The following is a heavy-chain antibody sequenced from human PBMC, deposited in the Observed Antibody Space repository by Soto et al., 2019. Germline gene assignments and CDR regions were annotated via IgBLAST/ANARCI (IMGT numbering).Heavy chain of an antibody. V-gene: IGHV5-10-1*01. CDR2: IDPSDSYT. CDR3: ARQTGYSSSWYFDY. CDR1: GYSFTSYW. J-gene: IGHJ4*02. Sequence: RGESLKISCKGSGYSFTSYWISWVRQMPGKGLEWMGRIDPSDSYTNYSPSFQGHVTISADKSISTAYLQWSSLKASDTAMYYCARQTGYSSSWYFDYWGQGTLVTVSS. D-gene: IGHD6-13*01.